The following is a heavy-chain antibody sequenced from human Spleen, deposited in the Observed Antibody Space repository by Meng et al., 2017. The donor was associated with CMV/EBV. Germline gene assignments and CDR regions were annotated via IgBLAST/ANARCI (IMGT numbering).Heavy chain of an antibody. Sequence: KAPGYTFTSYYIQWVRQAPGQGLEWMGIINPSGGGTTYARKFQGRVTMTRDTSTSTVYMELSSLRSDDTAVYFCARILYGGNPPFDYWGQGTLVTVSS. D-gene: IGHD4/OR15-4a*01. CDR2: INPSGGGT. J-gene: IGHJ4*02. CDR3: ARILYGGNPPFDY. CDR1: GYTFTSYY. V-gene: IGHV1-46*01.